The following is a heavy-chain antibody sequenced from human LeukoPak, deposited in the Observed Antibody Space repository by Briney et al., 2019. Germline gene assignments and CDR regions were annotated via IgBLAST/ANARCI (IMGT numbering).Heavy chain of an antibody. CDR3: ARDRKGRTYGDPYWFFDL. V-gene: IGHV3-21*06. J-gene: IGHJ2*01. D-gene: IGHD4-17*01. CDR1: GGSISSGGYY. Sequence: LSLTCTVSGGSISSGGYYWSWVRQAPGKGLDWVSSISSSSSSIYYADSMKGRFTISRDNVKNLLFLQMNSLRAEDTAIYYCARDRKGRTYGDPYWFFDLWGRGTLVSVSS. CDR2: ISSSSSSI.